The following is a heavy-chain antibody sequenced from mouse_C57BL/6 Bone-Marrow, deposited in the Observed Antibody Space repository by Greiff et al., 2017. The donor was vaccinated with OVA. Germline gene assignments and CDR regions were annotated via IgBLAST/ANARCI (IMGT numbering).Heavy chain of an antibody. CDR1: GYTFTDYE. CDR3: TRGGLGPFDY. J-gene: IGHJ2*01. D-gene: IGHD4-1*01. Sequence: QVQLKQSGAELVRPGASVTLSCKASGYTFTDYEMHWVKQTPVHGLEWIGAIDPETGGTAYNQKFKGKAILTADKSSSTAYMELRSLTSEDSAVYYCTRGGLGPFDYWGQGTTLTVSS. CDR2: IDPETGGT. V-gene: IGHV1-15*01.